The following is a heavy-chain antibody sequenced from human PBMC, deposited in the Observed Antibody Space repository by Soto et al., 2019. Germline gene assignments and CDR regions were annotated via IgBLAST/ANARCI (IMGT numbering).Heavy chain of an antibody. D-gene: IGHD3-16*01. J-gene: IGHJ6*02. CDR1: GFTFSNHY. V-gene: IGHV3-11*01. CDR2: ISRSGSTI. CDR3: GRDPELWDENVATRPSTYYYGMDV. Sequence: QMQLVESGGGLVEPGGSLRLSCEASGFTFSNHYMSWIRQAPGKGLEWVSYISRSGSTIYYADCVRGRFTISRDNSKKSLYLQMDSLRAEDTAMYYCGRDPELWDENVATRPSTYYYGMDVWGQGTTVTVSS.